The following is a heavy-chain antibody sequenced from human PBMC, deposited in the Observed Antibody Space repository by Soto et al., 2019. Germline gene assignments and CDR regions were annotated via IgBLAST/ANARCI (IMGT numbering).Heavy chain of an antibody. Sequence: QVQLVQSGAEVKKPGASVKVSCKASGYTFTSYAMHWVRQAPGQRLGWMGWINAGNGNTKYSQKVQGRVTITRDNSGSTAYMELSRLRSEDTAVYYCARGQQLVLYYYYGMDVWGQGTTVTVSS. D-gene: IGHD6-13*01. CDR2: INAGNGNT. V-gene: IGHV1-3*01. J-gene: IGHJ6*02. CDR1: GYTFTSYA. CDR3: ARGQQLVLYYYYGMDV.